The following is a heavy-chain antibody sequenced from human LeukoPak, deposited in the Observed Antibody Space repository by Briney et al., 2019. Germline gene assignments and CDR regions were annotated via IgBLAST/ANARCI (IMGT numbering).Heavy chain of an antibody. CDR3: AREGAYDFWSGYYYYYYMDV. D-gene: IGHD3-3*01. CDR1: GFTFSSYW. CDR2: IKQDGSEK. Sequence: GGSLRLSCAASGFTFSSYWMSWVRQAPGKGLEWVANIKQDGSEKYYVDSVKGRFTISRDNAKNSLYLQMNSLRAEDTAVYYCAREGAYDFWSGYYYYYYMDVWAKGPRSPSP. V-gene: IGHV3-7*01. J-gene: IGHJ6*03.